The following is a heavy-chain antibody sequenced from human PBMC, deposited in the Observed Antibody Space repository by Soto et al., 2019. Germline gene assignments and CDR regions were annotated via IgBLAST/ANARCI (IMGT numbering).Heavy chain of an antibody. CDR2: ISGSGSNT. J-gene: IGHJ4*02. Sequence: PGGSLRLSCAASGFTFSSYAMIWVRQAPGKGLEWVSAISGSGSNTYHADSVKGRFTISRDISKNTVHLQMNSLRAEDTAVYYCARALWNGYPAFFDCWGQGTLVTVSS. CDR3: ARALWNGYPAFFDC. V-gene: IGHV3-23*01. D-gene: IGHD3-3*01. CDR1: GFTFSSYA.